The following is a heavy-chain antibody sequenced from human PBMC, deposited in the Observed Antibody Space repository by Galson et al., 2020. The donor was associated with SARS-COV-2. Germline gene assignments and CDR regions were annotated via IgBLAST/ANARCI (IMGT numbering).Heavy chain of an antibody. CDR3: VRNIGMDV. CDR2: LSHDGGST. J-gene: IGHJ6*02. D-gene: IGHD1-1*01. CDR1: GFTISNFA. V-gene: IGHV3-64D*08. Sequence: TGGSLRLSCSASGFTISNFAMQWVRQAPGKGLEYVSVLSHDGGSTYTADSVKGRFTISRDNSKNTLYLQMSRLRPEDTAVYYCVRNIGMDVWGQGTTVTVSS.